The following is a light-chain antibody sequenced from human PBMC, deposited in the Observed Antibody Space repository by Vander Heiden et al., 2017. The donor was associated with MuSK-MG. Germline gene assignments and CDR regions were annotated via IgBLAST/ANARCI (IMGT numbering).Light chain of an antibody. V-gene: IGKV3-20*01. Sequence: IVLTQSPGTLSLSPGEGATLSCRASQTVISNSLAWYQQKPGQAPRLLIYGVTIRATGIPDRFSGSGSGTDFTLTITRLEPEDSAVYSWQQYGSSRTFGQGTKLEI. CDR3: QQYGSSRT. CDR2: GVT. CDR1: QTVISNS. J-gene: IGKJ2*01.